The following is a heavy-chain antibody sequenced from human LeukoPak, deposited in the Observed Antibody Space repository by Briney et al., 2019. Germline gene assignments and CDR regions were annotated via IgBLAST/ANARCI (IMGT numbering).Heavy chain of an antibody. V-gene: IGHV1-8*01. J-gene: IGHJ6*02. Sequence: ASVKVSCKASGYTFTSYDINWVRQATGQGLEWMGWMNPNSGNTGYAQKFQGRVTMTRNTSISTAYMELSSLRSEDTAVYYCARVSGSSWYGVNYYYYGMDVWGQGTTVTVSS. CDR3: ARVSGSSWYGVNYYYYGMDV. CDR2: MNPNSGNT. D-gene: IGHD6-13*01. CDR1: GYTFTSYD.